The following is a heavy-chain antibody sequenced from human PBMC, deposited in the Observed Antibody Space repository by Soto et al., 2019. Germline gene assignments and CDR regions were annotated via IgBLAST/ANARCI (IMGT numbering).Heavy chain of an antibody. CDR1: GGSISSSNW. Sequence: PSETLSLTGAVSGGSISSSNWWSWVRQPPGKGLEWIGEIYHSGSTNYNPSLKSRVTISVDKSKNQFSLKLSSVTAADTAVYYCARDLVVGADEYYFDYWGQGTLVTVSS. V-gene: IGHV4-4*02. CDR3: ARDLVVGADEYYFDY. CDR2: IYHSGST. D-gene: IGHD1-26*01. J-gene: IGHJ4*02.